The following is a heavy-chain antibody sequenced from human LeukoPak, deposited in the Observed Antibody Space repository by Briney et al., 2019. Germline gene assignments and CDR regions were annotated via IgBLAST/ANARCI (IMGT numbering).Heavy chain of an antibody. D-gene: IGHD6-19*01. J-gene: IGHJ4*02. CDR2: IYYSGST. CDR1: GGSISSYY. Sequence: PSETLSLTCTVSGGSISSYYWSWIRQPPGKGLEWIGYIYYSGSTNYNPSLKSRVTISVDTSKNQLSLKVSSVTAADTAVYYCARRRGSSGWYFDYWGQGTLVTVSS. V-gene: IGHV4-59*08. CDR3: ARRRGSSGWYFDY.